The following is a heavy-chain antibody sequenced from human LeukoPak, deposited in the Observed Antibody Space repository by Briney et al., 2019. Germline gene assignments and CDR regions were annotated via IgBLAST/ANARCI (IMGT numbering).Heavy chain of an antibody. Sequence: SESLSLTCTVSGGSISSSSYYWGWIRQPPGKGLEWIGSIYYSGSTYYNPSLKSRVTISVDTSKNQFSLKLSSVTAADTAVYYCARDWLLSGGSGSVFGLGYWGQGTLVTVSS. J-gene: IGHJ4*02. V-gene: IGHV4-39*07. CDR1: GGSISSSSYY. D-gene: IGHD3-10*01. CDR2: IYYSGST. CDR3: ARDWLLSGGSGSVFGLGY.